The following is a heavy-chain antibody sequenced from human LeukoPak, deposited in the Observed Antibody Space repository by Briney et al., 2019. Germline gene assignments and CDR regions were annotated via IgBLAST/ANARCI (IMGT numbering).Heavy chain of an antibody. CDR1: GFTSTNYA. D-gene: IGHD3-16*01. J-gene: IGHJ5*02. Sequence: GGSLRLSCAPSGFTSTNYATNWVCHAPGEGLECVSGVTGPSATTYYADSVKGRFFMSKEDSKTTFDLQMNSLRAEDTAIYYCAKGAEIDLWGQGTLVTVSS. CDR2: VTGPSATT. CDR3: AKGAEIDL. V-gene: IGHV3-23*01.